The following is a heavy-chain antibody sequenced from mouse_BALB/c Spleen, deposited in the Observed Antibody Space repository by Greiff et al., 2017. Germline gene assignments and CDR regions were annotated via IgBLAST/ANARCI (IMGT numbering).Heavy chain of an antibody. CDR2: IYPGSGST. CDR1: GYTFTDYV. V-gene: IGHV1-81*01. J-gene: IGHJ3*01. CDR3: ASGPFEY. Sequence: QVQLQQSGPELVKPGASVKMSCKASGYTFTDYVISWVKQRTGQGLEWIGEIYPGSGSTYYNEKFKGKATLTADKSSNTAYMQLSSLTSEDSAVYFCASGPFEYWGQGTLVTVSA.